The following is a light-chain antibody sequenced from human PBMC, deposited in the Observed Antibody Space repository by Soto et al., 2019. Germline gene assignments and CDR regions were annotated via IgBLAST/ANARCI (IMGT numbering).Light chain of an antibody. CDR2: NNS. V-gene: IGLV1-44*01. Sequence: QAVVTQPPSASGTPGQMVTISCSGSSSNIGSNTVNWYQQLPGMAPTLLIYNNSQRPSGVPDRFSGSKSGTSASLAISGLQSEDEADYYCAAWDDSLRGLEFGGGTKLTVL. CDR1: SSNIGSNT. CDR3: AAWDDSLRGLE. J-gene: IGLJ2*01.